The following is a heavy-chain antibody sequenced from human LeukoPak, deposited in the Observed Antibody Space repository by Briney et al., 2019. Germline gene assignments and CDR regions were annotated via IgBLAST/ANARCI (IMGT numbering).Heavy chain of an antibody. V-gene: IGHV3-9*01. J-gene: IGHJ6*02. CDR3: AKDIEHYYYYGMDV. CDR1: GFTFSDYW. CDR2: ISWNSGSI. Sequence: PGGSLRLSCAASGFTFSDYWMHWVRQAPGKGLEWVSGISWNSGSIGYADSVKGRFTISRDNAKNSLYLQMNSLRAEDTALYYCAKDIEHYYYYGMDVWGQGTTVTVSS.